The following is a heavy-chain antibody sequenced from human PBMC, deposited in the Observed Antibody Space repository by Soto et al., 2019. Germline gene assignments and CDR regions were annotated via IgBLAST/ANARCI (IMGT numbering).Heavy chain of an antibody. CDR1: GGSFSGYY. J-gene: IGHJ4*02. D-gene: IGHD3-3*01. CDR2: INHSGST. CDR3: ARDTIPSTYYFDY. V-gene: IGHV4-34*01. Sequence: PSETLSLTCAVYGGSFSGYYWSWIRQPPGKGLEWIGEINHSGSTNYNPSLKSRVTISVDTSKNQFSLKLSSVTAADTAVYYCARDTIPSTYYFDYWGQGTLVTVSS.